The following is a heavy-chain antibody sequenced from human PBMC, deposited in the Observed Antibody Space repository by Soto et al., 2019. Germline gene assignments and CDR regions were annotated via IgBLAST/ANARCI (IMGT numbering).Heavy chain of an antibody. J-gene: IGHJ4*02. CDR2: ISSNGGRT. V-gene: IGHV3-64D*08. Sequence: GGSLRLSCSASGFTFSSYAIHWVRQAPGKGLEYVSAISSNGGRTYYADSVKGRFTISRDNSKNTQYLQMSSLRAEDTAVYYCVKVAAAGHFDYWGQETLVTVSS. D-gene: IGHD6-13*01. CDR1: GFTFSSYA. CDR3: VKVAAAGHFDY.